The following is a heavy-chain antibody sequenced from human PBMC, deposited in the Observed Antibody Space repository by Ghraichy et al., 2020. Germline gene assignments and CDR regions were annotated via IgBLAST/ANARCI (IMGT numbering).Heavy chain of an antibody. CDR1: GGSISSGGYY. V-gene: IGHV4-31*03. Sequence: SETLSLTCTVSGGSISSGGYYWSWIRQHPGKGLEWIGYIYYSGSTYYNPSLKSRVTISVDTSKNQFSLKLSSVTAADTAVYYCARALPSGMYYVYFDYWGQGTLVTVSS. CDR2: IYYSGST. CDR3: ARALPSGMYYVYFDY. D-gene: IGHD1-26*01. J-gene: IGHJ4*02.